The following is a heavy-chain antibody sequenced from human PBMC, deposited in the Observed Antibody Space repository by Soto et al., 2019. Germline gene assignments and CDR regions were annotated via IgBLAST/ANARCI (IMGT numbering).Heavy chain of an antibody. J-gene: IGHJ4*02. V-gene: IGHV3-11*06. CDR2: ISSSSDST. Sequence: QVQVVESGGGLVKPGGSLRLSCAASGFTFSDYYMSWIRQAPGKGLEWVSFISSSSDSTKYADSVKGRFTISRDNAKNSLYLQFKSLRAENTAVYYCARGGVKGTTSRGQVYNWGQGTLVTVSS. CDR1: GFTFSDYY. D-gene: IGHD1-7*01. CDR3: ARGGVKGTTSRGQVYN.